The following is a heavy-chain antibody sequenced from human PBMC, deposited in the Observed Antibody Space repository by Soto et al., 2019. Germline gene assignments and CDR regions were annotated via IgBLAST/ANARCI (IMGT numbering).Heavy chain of an antibody. CDR1: GFTFSSYS. CDR2: ISTTSSSI. D-gene: IGHD3-3*01. V-gene: IGHV3-48*02. CDR3: ARKGVAFDY. J-gene: IGHJ4*02. Sequence: PEGSRRLSCAASGFTFSSYSMNWVRQAPGKGLEWISYISTTSSSIYYADSVKGRFAISRDNAKNSLFLQMNSLRDEDTAVYYCARKGVAFDYWGQGALVTFYS.